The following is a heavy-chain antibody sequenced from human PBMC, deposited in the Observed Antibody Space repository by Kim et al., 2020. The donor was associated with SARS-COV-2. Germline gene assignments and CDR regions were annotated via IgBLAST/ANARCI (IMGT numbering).Heavy chain of an antibody. Sequence: GGSLRLSCAASGFTFSSYSMNWVRQAPGKGLEWVSSISSSSSYIYYADSVKGRFTISRDNAKNSLYLHMNSLRAEDTAVYYCARVRVAAPNWFDPWGQGTLVTVSS. D-gene: IGHD2-15*01. CDR2: ISSSSSYI. CDR1: GFTFSSYS. V-gene: IGHV3-21*01. J-gene: IGHJ5*02. CDR3: ARVRVAAPNWFDP.